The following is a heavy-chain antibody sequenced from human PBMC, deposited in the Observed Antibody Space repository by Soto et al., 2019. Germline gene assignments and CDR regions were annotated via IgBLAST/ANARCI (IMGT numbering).Heavy chain of an antibody. Sequence: ASVKVYCKASGYTFTSYGISWVRQAPGQGLEWMGWISAYNGNTNYAQKLQGRVTMTTDTSTSTAYMELRSLRSDDTAVYYCARGGLRYFDWSTFDYWGQGTLVTVSS. V-gene: IGHV1-18*01. J-gene: IGHJ4*02. D-gene: IGHD3-9*01. CDR2: ISAYNGNT. CDR1: GYTFTSYG. CDR3: ARGGLRYFDWSTFDY.